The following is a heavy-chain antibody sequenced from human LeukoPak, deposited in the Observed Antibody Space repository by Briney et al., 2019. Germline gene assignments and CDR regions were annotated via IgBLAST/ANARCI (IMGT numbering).Heavy chain of an antibody. CDR1: VSSISSGFY. J-gene: IGHJ4*02. V-gene: IGHV4-38-2*01. CDR2: IYDSERT. CDR3: TRVAVPGTVDY. Sequence: SAILFLSCAASVSSISSGFYWGCNRQPTGLGLDSIGSIYDSERTYYNPSLKSRTTISVDTSKSQFSLKLTSVTATDTAVYYCTRVAVPGTVDYWGQGTLVTVSS. D-gene: IGHD6-19*01.